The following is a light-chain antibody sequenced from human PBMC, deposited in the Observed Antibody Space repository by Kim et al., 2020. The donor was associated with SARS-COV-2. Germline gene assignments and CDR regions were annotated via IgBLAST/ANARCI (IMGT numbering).Light chain of an antibody. Sequence: SYELTQPPSVSMSPGQTASITCSGDKLGDKYACWYHQKPGQSPVLVIYQDSKRPSGIPERFSGSNSGNTATLTISGTQAMDEADYYCQAWDSRTAIFGGGTQLTVL. CDR1: KLGDKY. CDR2: QDS. J-gene: IGLJ2*01. CDR3: QAWDSRTAI. V-gene: IGLV3-1*01.